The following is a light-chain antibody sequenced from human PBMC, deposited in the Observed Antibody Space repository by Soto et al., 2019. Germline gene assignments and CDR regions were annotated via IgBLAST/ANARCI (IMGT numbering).Light chain of an antibody. V-gene: IGKV3-15*01. Sequence: EIVMTQSPATLSVSPGESATLSCRASQSVRGNLAWYQQKPGQAPRLLIYGASTRATGIPARFSGSGSGTDFTLTISSLQSEDFAVYYCQQYNNWPPYTFGQGTKLEIK. CDR1: QSVRGN. J-gene: IGKJ2*01. CDR3: QQYNNWPPYT. CDR2: GAS.